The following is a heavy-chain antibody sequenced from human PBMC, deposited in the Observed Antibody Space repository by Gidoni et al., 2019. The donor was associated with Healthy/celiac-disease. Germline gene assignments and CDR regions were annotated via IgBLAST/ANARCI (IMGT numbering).Heavy chain of an antibody. D-gene: IGHD3-16*01. CDR2: ISGSGGST. J-gene: IGHJ6*02. CDR1: GFHFSCYA. CDR3: AKEFGGAGYYYYGMDV. Sequence: EVQLLESGGGLVQPGGSLRLSCAASGFHFSCYAMSWVRQAPGKGLEWVSAISGSGGSTYYADSVKGRFTISRDNSKNTLYLQMNSLRAEDTAVYYCAKEFGGAGYYYYGMDVWGQGTTVTVSS. V-gene: IGHV3-23*01.